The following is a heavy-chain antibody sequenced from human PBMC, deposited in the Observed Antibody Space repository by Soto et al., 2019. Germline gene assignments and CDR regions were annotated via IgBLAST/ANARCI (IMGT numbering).Heavy chain of an antibody. D-gene: IGHD6-19*01. Sequence: HSETLSLTCTVSGGSISSSSYYWGWIRQPPGKGLEWIGYIYYSGSTNYNPSLKSRVTISLDTSKNQFSLRLSSVTAADTAVYYCARETYSSGWYYWFDPWGQGTLVTVSS. V-gene: IGHV4-61*01. CDR2: IYYSGST. J-gene: IGHJ5*02. CDR3: ARETYSSGWYYWFDP. CDR1: GGSISSSSYY.